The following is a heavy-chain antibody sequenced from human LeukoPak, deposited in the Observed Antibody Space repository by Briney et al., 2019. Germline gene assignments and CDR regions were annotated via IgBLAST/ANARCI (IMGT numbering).Heavy chain of an antibody. CDR1: GGSISSSSYY. CDR2: IYYSGST. V-gene: IGHV4-39*02. D-gene: IGHD3-10*01. CDR3: ARDPVPYYHGSGTPS. Sequence: PSETLSLTCTVSGGSISSSSYYWGWIRQPPGKGLEWIGSIYYSGSTYYNPSLKSRVTISVDTSKNQFSLKLSSVTAADTAVYYCARDPVPYYHGSGTPSWGQGTLVTASS. J-gene: IGHJ5*02.